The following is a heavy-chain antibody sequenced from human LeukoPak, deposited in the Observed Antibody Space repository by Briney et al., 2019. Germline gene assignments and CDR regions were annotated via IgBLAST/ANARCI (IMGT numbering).Heavy chain of an antibody. V-gene: IGHV3-30*04. CDR3: ARDLLNYGSAYYDVGIFDS. Sequence: PGRSLRLSCEASGFSFSTSGVHWVRQAPGKGLEWMAVISKDGRKNHYADSVKGRFTISRDNSKSTLFLQMNSLRPADTAIYYCARDLLNYGSAYYDVGIFDSWGQGTLVTVSS. J-gene: IGHJ4*02. CDR2: ISKDGRKN. CDR1: GFSFSTSG. D-gene: IGHD3-10*01.